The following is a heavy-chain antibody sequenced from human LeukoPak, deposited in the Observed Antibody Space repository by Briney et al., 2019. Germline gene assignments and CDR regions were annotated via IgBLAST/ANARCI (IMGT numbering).Heavy chain of an antibody. CDR2: ISSSTSTI. CDR3: ARAYCGGGFCYSGFDF. V-gene: IGHV3-48*02. Sequence: PGRSLRLSCAASGFTFSTYGMNWVLQAPGKGLEWVSYISSSTSTIYYADSVKGRFTISRDNAKNSLYLQMNSLRDEDTAVYYCARAYCGGGFCYSGFDFWGQGTLVTVSS. CDR1: GFTFSTYG. J-gene: IGHJ4*02. D-gene: IGHD2-15*01.